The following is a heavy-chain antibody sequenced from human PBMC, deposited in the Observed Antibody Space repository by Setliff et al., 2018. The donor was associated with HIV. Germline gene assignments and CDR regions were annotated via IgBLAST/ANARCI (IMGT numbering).Heavy chain of an antibody. V-gene: IGHV3-21*01. Sequence: GGSLRLSCAASGFTFSKYFMNWVRQTPGKGLEWVSSISGSSSYWKYADSVKGRLTISRDNAKNTAYLQINSLQIEDTAVYYCARPRYCISTNCYEAFDYWGQGTLVTVSS. CDR1: GFTFSKYF. CDR3: ARPRYCISTNCYEAFDY. D-gene: IGHD2-2*01. J-gene: IGHJ4*02. CDR2: ISGSSSYW.